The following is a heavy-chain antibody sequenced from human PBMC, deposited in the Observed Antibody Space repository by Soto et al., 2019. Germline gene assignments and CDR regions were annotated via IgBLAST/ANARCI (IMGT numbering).Heavy chain of an antibody. D-gene: IGHD3-3*01. CDR1: GYTFTSYG. V-gene: IGHV1-18*01. J-gene: IGHJ6*02. CDR3: ARDIPKIYDFWSGSHTDYYYYGMDV. Sequence: ASVKVSCKASGYTFTSYGISWVRQAPGQGHEWMGWISAYNGNTNYAQKLQGRVTMTTDTSTSTAYMELRSLRSDDTAVYYCARDIPKIYDFWSGSHTDYYYYGMDVWGQGTTVTVSS. CDR2: ISAYNGNT.